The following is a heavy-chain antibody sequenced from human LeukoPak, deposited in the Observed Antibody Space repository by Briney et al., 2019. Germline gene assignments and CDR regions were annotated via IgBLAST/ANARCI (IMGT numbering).Heavy chain of an antibody. D-gene: IGHD6-13*01. J-gene: IGHJ4*02. CDR3: ASSMAAAGNSSFDY. V-gene: IGHV4-4*07. CDR1: GGSISSYY. Sequence: SETLSLTCTVSGGSISSYYWSWIRQPAGKGLEWIGRIYTSGSTSYNPSLKSRVTMSVDTSKNQFSLKLSSVTAADTAVYYCASSMAAAGNSSFDYWGQGTLVTVSS. CDR2: IYTSGST.